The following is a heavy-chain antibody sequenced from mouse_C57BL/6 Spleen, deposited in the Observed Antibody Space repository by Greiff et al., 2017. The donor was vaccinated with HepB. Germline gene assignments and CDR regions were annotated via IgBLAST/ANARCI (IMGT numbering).Heavy chain of an antibody. V-gene: IGHV1-59*01. J-gene: IGHJ3*01. CDR1: GYTFTSYW. Sequence: VKLQQPGAELVRPGTSVKLSCKASGYTFTSYWMHWVKQRPGQGLEWIGVIDPSDSYTNYNQKFKGKATLTVDTSSSTAYMQLSSLTSEDSAVYYCATGGSSYAWFAYWGQGTLVTVSA. D-gene: IGHD1-1*01. CDR2: IDPSDSYT. CDR3: ATGGSSYAWFAY.